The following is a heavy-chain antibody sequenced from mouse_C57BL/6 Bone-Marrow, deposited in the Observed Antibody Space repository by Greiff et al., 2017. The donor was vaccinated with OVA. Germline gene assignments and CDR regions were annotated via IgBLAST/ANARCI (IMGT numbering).Heavy chain of an antibody. J-gene: IGHJ3*01. Sequence: VKLQQPGAELVMPGASVKLSCKASGYTFTSYWMHWVKQRPGQGLEWIGEIDPSDSYTNYNQKFKGKSTLTVDKSSSTAYMQLSSLTSEDSAVYYCARSRFSWFAYWGQGTLVTVSA. CDR3: ARSRFSWFAY. CDR2: IDPSDSYT. V-gene: IGHV1-69*01. CDR1: GYTFTSYW.